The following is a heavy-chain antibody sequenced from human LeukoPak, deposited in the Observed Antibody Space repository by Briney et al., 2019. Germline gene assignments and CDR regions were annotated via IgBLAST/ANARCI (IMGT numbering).Heavy chain of an antibody. V-gene: IGHV3-66*01. Sequence: GGSLRLSCAASGFSVSDNYMSWVRQAPGKGLEWVSVIYSGGSTYYADSVKGRFTVSRDNSKNTLYIQMNSLRVGDTAVYYCARYLTGWSSAFDIWGQGTMVTVSS. D-gene: IGHD6-19*01. CDR1: GFSVSDNY. J-gene: IGHJ3*02. CDR3: ARYLTGWSSAFDI. CDR2: IYSGGST.